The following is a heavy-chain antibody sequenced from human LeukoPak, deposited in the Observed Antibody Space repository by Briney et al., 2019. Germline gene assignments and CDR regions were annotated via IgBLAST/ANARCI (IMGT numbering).Heavy chain of an antibody. Sequence: ASVKVSCTASGYTFTGYYMHWVRQAPGQGLEWMGWINPNSGGTNYAQKFQGRVTMTRDTSISTAYMELSRLRSDDTAVYYCAQCRDGYNNFDYWGQGTLVTVSS. CDR2: INPNSGGT. D-gene: IGHD5-24*01. CDR1: GYTFTGYY. J-gene: IGHJ4*02. CDR3: AQCRDGYNNFDY. V-gene: IGHV1-2*02.